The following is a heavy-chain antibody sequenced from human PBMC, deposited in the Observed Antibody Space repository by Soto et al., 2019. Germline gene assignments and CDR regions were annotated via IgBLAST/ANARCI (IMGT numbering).Heavy chain of an antibody. Sequence: SETLSLTCTVSGGSISSGDYYWSWIRQPPGKGLEWIGYIYYSGSTYYNPSLKSRVTISVDTSKNQSSLKLSSVTAADTAVYYCARATRSITMVRGVQGEFTYRMDVWGQGTKVTVYS. CDR1: GGSISSGDYY. CDR2: IYYSGST. V-gene: IGHV4-30-4*01. J-gene: IGHJ6*02. D-gene: IGHD3-10*01. CDR3: ARATRSITMVRGVQGEFTYRMDV.